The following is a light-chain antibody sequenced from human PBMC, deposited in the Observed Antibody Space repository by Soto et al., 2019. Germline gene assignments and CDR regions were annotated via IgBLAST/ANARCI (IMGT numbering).Light chain of an antibody. V-gene: IGKV3-20*01. J-gene: IGKJ3*01. CDR2: GAS. CDR1: QSVRSSY. Sequence: EIVLTQSPGTLSLSPGERATLSCRASQSVRSSYLAWYQQKPGQAPRLLIYGASSRATGIPDRFSGSGSGTDFTLPISRLEPEDFAVYYFQQYGNSSRTFGPGTIVDFK. CDR3: QQYGNSSRT.